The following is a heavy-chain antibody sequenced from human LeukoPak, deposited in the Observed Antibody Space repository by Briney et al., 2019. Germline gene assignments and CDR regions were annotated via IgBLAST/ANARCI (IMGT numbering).Heavy chain of an antibody. J-gene: IGHJ4*02. D-gene: IGHD3-22*01. CDR1: GFTFSNYA. CDR3: ARDTRRAAYYYDSSGYAFDY. V-gene: IGHV3-48*03. Sequence: GGSLRLSCAASGFTFSNYAMSWVRQAPGKGLEWVSYISSSGSTIYYADSVKGRFTISRDNAKNSLYLQMNSLRAEDTAVYYCARDTRRAAYYYDSSGYAFDYWGQGTLVTVSS. CDR2: ISSSGSTI.